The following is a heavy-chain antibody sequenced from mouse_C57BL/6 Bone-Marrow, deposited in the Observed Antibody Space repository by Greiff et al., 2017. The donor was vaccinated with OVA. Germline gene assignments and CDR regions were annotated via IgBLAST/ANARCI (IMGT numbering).Heavy chain of an antibody. CDR1: GFTFSSYA. J-gene: IGHJ4*01. D-gene: IGHD1-1*01. Sequence: EVHLVESGEGLVKPGGSLKLSCAASGFTFSSYAMSWVRQTPEKRLEWVAYISSGGDYIYYADTVKGRFTISRDNARNTLYLQMSSLKSEDTAMYYCTRDRNYGSPHYYYAMDYWGQGTSVTVSS. CDR2: ISSGGDYI. V-gene: IGHV5-9-1*02. CDR3: TRDRNYGSPHYYYAMDY.